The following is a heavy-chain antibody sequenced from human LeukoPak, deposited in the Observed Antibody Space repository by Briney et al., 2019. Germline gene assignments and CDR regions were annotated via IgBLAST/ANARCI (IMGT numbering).Heavy chain of an antibody. D-gene: IGHD1-26*01. V-gene: IGHV3-7*04. CDR1: GFTFRTYW. Sequence: SGGSLRLSCAASGFTFRTYWMSWVRQAPGKGLEWVANIKVDGSEKYYVDSVKGRITISRDNAKSSLYLQINSLRAEDTAVYYCARGGSYLSAFDIWGQGTMVTVSS. J-gene: IGHJ3*02. CDR3: ARGGSYLSAFDI. CDR2: IKVDGSEK.